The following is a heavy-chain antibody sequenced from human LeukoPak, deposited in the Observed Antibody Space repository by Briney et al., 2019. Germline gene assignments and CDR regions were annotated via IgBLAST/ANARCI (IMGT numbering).Heavy chain of an antibody. CDR3: ARHNDYGDYDHYYYMDV. V-gene: IGHV5-51*01. J-gene: IGHJ6*03. D-gene: IGHD4-17*01. CDR2: IYPGDSDT. CDR1: GYSFTSYW. Sequence: GESLKISCKGSGYSFTSYWIGWVRQMLGKGLEWMGIIYPGDSDTRYSPSFQGQVTISADKSISTAYLQWSSLKASDTAMYYCARHNDYGDYDHYYYMDVWGKGTPVTVSS.